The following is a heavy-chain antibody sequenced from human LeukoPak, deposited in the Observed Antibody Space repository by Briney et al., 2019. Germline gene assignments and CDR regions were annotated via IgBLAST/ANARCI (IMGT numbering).Heavy chain of an antibody. D-gene: IGHD2-2*01. CDR2: TYYRSKWYN. CDR3: ALGYCSSTSCYWFDP. Sequence: SQTLSLTCAISGDSVSSNSAAWNWIRQSPSRGLEWLGRTYYRSKWYNDYAVSVKSRITINPDTSKNQFSPQLNSVTPEDTAVYYCALGYCSSTSCYWFDPWGQGTLVTVSS. CDR1: GDSVSSNSAA. V-gene: IGHV6-1*01. J-gene: IGHJ5*02.